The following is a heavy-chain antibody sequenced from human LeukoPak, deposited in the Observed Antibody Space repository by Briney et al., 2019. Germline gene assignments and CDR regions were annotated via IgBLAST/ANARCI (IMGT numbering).Heavy chain of an antibody. CDR2: ISWNSGSI. Sequence: PGRSLRLSCAASGFTFDDYAMHWVRQAPGKGLEWVSGISWNSGSIGYADSVKGRFTTSRDNAKNSLYLQMNSLRAEDTALYYCAKAFRVAVAGQDAFDIWGQGTMVTVSS. CDR1: GFTFDDYA. J-gene: IGHJ3*02. V-gene: IGHV3-9*01. D-gene: IGHD6-19*01. CDR3: AKAFRVAVAGQDAFDI.